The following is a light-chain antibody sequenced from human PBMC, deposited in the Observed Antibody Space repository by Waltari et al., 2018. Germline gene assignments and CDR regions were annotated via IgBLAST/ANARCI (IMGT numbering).Light chain of an antibody. J-gene: IGKJ5*01. CDR2: DAS. CDR1: QSVSNY. Sequence: EVVLTQSPATLSLSPGERATLSCRASQSVSNYLAWYQQKPGQAPRLLIYDASNRATGIPARFSGSVSGTDFTLTISSLGPEDFAVYYCQQRKFWPPVTIGRGTRLESK. V-gene: IGKV3-11*01. CDR3: QQRKFWPPVT.